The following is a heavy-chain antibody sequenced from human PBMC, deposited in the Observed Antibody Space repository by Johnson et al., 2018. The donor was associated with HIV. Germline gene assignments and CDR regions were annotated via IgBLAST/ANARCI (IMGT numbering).Heavy chain of an antibody. CDR2: IKQDGSEK. Sequence: EVQLVESGGGVVQPGRSLRLSCAASGFIFSSYWMSWVRQAPGKGLEWVANIKQDGSEKYYVDSVKGRFTISRDNAKNSLYLQINSLRAEDTALYCCARGSGSYYSNAFDIWGQGTMVNVSS. CDR1: GFIFSSYW. V-gene: IGHV3-7*03. J-gene: IGHJ3*02. CDR3: ARGSGSYYSNAFDI. D-gene: IGHD1-26*01.